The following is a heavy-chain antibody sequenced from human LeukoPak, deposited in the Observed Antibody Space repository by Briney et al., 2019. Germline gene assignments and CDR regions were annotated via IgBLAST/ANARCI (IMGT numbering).Heavy chain of an antibody. Sequence: PGGSLRLSCAASGFTFSSYAMSWVRQAPGKGLEWVSAISDSGGSTYYADSVKGRFTISRDNSKNTLYLQMNSLRAEDTAVYYCAKPLGGNSERTYAFDIWGQGTMVTVSS. D-gene: IGHD4-23*01. V-gene: IGHV3-23*01. CDR3: AKPLGGNSERTYAFDI. CDR2: ISDSGGST. J-gene: IGHJ3*02. CDR1: GFTFSSYA.